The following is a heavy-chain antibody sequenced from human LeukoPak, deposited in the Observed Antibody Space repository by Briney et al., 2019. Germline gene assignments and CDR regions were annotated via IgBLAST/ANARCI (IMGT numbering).Heavy chain of an antibody. Sequence: GGSLRLSCAASGFTFSNYWMSWVRQAPGKGLEWVANIKQDGSETYYVDSVQGRFTISRDNAKNSLFLQMNSLTAEDTAVYYCARKVGTRGPLNYWGQGTLVTVSS. V-gene: IGHV3-7*01. CDR1: GFTFSNYW. D-gene: IGHD5-12*01. CDR3: ARKVGTRGPLNY. J-gene: IGHJ4*02. CDR2: IKQDGSET.